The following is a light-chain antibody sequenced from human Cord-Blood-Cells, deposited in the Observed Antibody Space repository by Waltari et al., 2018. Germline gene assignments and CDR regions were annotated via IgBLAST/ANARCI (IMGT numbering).Light chain of an antibody. J-gene: IGKJ1*01. Sequence: FQMTQSPSSLSASVGDRVTITCRASQSISSYLNWYQQNPGKAPKLLIYAASSLQSGVPSRFSGSGSGTDFTLTTSSMQPEDFATYYCQQSYSNPRTFGQGTKVEIK. V-gene: IGKV1-39*01. CDR3: QQSYSNPRT. CDR2: AAS. CDR1: QSISSY.